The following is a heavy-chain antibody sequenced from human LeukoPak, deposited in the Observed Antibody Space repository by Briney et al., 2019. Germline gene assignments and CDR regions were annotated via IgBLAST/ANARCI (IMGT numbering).Heavy chain of an antibody. Sequence: GASVTVSGKASGYTFTGYYMHWVRQAPGQGLEWMGWINLNSGGTNYEQKFQGSVTITRDTSISTAYMELSRLRSDDTAVYYCARKPRPTPFDYWGQGTLVTVSS. J-gene: IGHJ4*02. V-gene: IGHV1-2*02. CDR3: ARKPRPTPFDY. CDR2: INLNSGGT. CDR1: GYTFTGYY.